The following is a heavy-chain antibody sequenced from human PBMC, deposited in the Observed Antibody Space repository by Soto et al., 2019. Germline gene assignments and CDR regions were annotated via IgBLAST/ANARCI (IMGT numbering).Heavy chain of an antibody. D-gene: IGHD3-3*01. Sequence: QVQLVQSGAEVKKPGASVKVSCKASGYTFTSYGISWVRQAPGQGLEWMGWISAYNGNTNYAQKLQGRVTMTTDTSTSTAYMELRSVRSDDTAVYYCARRIITIFGVVTKIFDYWGQGTLVTVSS. CDR3: ARRIITIFGVVTKIFDY. J-gene: IGHJ4*02. V-gene: IGHV1-18*01. CDR2: ISAYNGNT. CDR1: GYTFTSYG.